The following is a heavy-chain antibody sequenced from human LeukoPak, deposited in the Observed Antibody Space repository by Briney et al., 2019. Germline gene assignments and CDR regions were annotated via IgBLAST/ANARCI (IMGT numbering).Heavy chain of an antibody. V-gene: IGHV3-53*01. D-gene: IGHD3-9*01. CDR2: IHSGGNT. J-gene: IGHJ4*02. Sequence: PGGSLRLSCAASGFTVSTNYMSWVRQARGKGLEWVSIIHSGGNTFYADSVKGRFTISSDNSKNTMSLQMNSLRAEDTAVYYCVSHSDSLTSYSFDYWGQGTLVTVSS. CDR3: VSHSDSLTSYSFDY. CDR1: GFTVSTNY.